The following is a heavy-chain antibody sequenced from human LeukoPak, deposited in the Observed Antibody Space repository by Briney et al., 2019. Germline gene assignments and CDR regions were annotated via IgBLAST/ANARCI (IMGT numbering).Heavy chain of an antibody. CDR2: ISYDGSNK. Sequence: RPGGSLRLSCAASGFTFSSYGMHWVRQAPGKGLEWVAVISYDGSNKYYADSVKGRFTISRDNSKNTLYLQMNSLRAEDTAVYYCAKEIVAAAGEGFDYWGQGTLVTVSS. J-gene: IGHJ4*02. CDR3: AKEIVAAAGEGFDY. CDR1: GFTFSSYG. V-gene: IGHV3-30*18. D-gene: IGHD6-13*01.